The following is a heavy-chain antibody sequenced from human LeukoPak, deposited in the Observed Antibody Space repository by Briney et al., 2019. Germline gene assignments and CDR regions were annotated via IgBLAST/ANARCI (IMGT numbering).Heavy chain of an antibody. CDR2: ISAYNGYT. Sequence: ASVTVSCTASGYTFTNYGISWVRQAPGQGLEWMGWISAYNGYTDYAQKFQFRVTMTTDTSTSTAYMELRSLRSDDTAVYCCARDKAVTTEVTQHFQHWGQGTLVTVSS. CDR3: ARDKAVTTEVTQHFQH. CDR1: GYTFTNYG. J-gene: IGHJ1*01. V-gene: IGHV1-18*01. D-gene: IGHD4-23*01.